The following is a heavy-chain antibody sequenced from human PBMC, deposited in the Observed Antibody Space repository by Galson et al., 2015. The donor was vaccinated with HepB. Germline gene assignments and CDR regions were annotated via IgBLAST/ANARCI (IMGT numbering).Heavy chain of an antibody. D-gene: IGHD6-13*01. CDR1: GYTFTSYG. CDR2: ISAYNGNT. V-gene: IGHV1-18*04. Sequence: SVKVSCKASGYTFTSYGISWVRQAPGQGLEWMGWISAYNGNTNYAQKLQGRVTMTTDTSTSTAYMELRSLRSDDTAVYYCARDRVAAANEPCEWFDPWGQGTLVTASS. J-gene: IGHJ5*02. CDR3: ARDRVAAANEPCEWFDP.